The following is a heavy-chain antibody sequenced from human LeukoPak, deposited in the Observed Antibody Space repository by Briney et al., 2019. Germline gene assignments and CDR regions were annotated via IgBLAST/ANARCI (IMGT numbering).Heavy chain of an antibody. CDR1: GFTFSSYS. CDR2: ISSSSSYI. Sequence: TGGSLRLSFAASGFTFSSYSMNWVRQAPGKGLEWVSSISSSSSYIYYADSVKGRFTISRDNAKNSLYLQMNSLRAEDTAVYYCAKEDPLEGLDYWGQGTLVTVSS. CDR3: AKEDPLEGLDY. V-gene: IGHV3-21*01. J-gene: IGHJ4*02. D-gene: IGHD5-24*01.